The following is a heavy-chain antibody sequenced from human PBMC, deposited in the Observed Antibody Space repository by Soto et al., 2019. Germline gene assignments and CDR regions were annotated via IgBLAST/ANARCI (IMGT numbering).Heavy chain of an antibody. Sequence: QLQLQESGPGLVKPSETLSLTCTVSGGSISSSSYYWGWIRQPPGKGLEWIGSIYYSGSTYYNPSLKSRVTISVDTSKNQFSLKLSSVIAADTAVYYCASMPTSGYSSSWYHWFDPWGQGTLVTVSS. CDR3: ASMPTSGYSSSWYHWFDP. CDR1: GGSISSSSYY. CDR2: IYYSGST. J-gene: IGHJ5*02. D-gene: IGHD6-13*01. V-gene: IGHV4-39*01.